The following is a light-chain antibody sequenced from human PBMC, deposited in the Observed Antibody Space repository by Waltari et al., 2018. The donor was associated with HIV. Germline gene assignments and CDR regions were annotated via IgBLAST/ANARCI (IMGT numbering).Light chain of an antibody. CDR1: QSVSSGY. V-gene: IGKV3-20*01. Sequence: EIVLTQSPGALSLSPGARATLSCRASQSVSSGYLAWYQQKPGQAPRLLIYGASSRATGVPDRFSGSGSGTDFTLTISRLEPEDFAVYYCQQYDNLPTFGGGTKVEI. CDR3: QQYDNLPT. J-gene: IGKJ4*01. CDR2: GAS.